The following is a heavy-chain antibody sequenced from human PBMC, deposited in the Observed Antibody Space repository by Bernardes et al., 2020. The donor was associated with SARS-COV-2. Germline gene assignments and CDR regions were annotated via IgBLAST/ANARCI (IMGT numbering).Heavy chain of an antibody. CDR2: IIPMFGAP. J-gene: IGHJ3*02. Sequence: SEKVSCKASGGTFRSHAMTWVRQDPGQGLEWMGGIIPMFGAPDYAQKFRGRVTITADESTSTLYMELSSLRSEDTAVYYCARDELVERPAATSSFDIWGQGTMVTVSS. V-gene: IGHV1-69*13. CDR3: ARDELVERPAATSSFDI. D-gene: IGHD2-2*01. CDR1: GGTFRSHA.